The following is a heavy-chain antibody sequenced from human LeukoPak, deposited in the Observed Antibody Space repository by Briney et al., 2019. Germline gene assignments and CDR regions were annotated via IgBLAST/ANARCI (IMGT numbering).Heavy chain of an antibody. CDR3: ARDNIYCGGDCYRNYYYYMDV. CDR1: GFTFSTYW. CDR2: IKQDGSEK. V-gene: IGHV3-7*01. D-gene: IGHD2-21*02. Sequence: PGGSLRLSCAASGFTFSTYWMTWVRQAPGKGLEWVANIKQDGSEKYYVDSVKGRFTISRDNAKNSLYLQMNSLRAEDTAVYYCARDNIYCGGDCYRNYYYYMDVWGKGTTVTISS. J-gene: IGHJ6*03.